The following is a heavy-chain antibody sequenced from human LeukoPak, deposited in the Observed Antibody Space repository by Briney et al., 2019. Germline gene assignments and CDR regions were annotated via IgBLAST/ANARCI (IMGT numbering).Heavy chain of an antibody. CDR3: ARDGSYYDSSGLGI. CDR2: IYTSGST. J-gene: IGHJ3*02. Sequence: SETLSLTCTVSGGSISSGSYYWSWIRQPAGKGLEWIGRIYTSGSTNYNPSLKSRVTISVDTSKNQFSLKLSSVTAADTAVYYCARDGSYYDSSGLGIWGQGTMVTVSS. CDR1: GGSISSGSYY. D-gene: IGHD3-22*01. V-gene: IGHV4-61*02.